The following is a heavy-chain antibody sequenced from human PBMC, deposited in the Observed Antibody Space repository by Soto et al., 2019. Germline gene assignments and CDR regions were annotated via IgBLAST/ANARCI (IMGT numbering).Heavy chain of an antibody. J-gene: IGHJ4*02. D-gene: IGHD6-19*01. CDR1: GFTFSSYS. CDR2: ISSSSSYI. Sequence: PGGSLRLSCAASGFTFSSYSMNWVRQAPGKGLEWVSSISSSSSYIYYADSVKGRFTISRDNAKNSLYLQMNSLRAEDTAVYYCATKSSPLAYASSGWYVVDYWGQGTLVTVSS. V-gene: IGHV3-21*01. CDR3: ATKSSPLAYASSGWYVVDY.